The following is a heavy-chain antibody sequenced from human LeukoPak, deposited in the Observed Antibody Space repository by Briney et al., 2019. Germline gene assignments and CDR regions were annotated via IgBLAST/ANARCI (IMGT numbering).Heavy chain of an antibody. D-gene: IGHD3-3*01. Sequence: PGGSLRLSCAASGFTFRSYAMSWVRQAPGKGLEWVSGISGSGSSTYYADSVKGRFTISRDNSKNTLYLQMKSLRAEDTAVYYCAKFQADFWSAYSYYFDYWGQGTLVTVSS. J-gene: IGHJ4*02. CDR2: ISGSGSST. CDR1: GFTFRSYA. V-gene: IGHV3-23*01. CDR3: AKFQADFWSAYSYYFDY.